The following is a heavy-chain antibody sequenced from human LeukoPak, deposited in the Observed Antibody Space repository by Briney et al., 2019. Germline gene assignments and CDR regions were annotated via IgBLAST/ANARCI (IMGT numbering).Heavy chain of an antibody. CDR1: GVTFSSYS. CDR2: SSSSSSTI. Sequence: GGTLRHSCAASGVTFSSYSMNWVRQAPGKGREWVSYSSSSSSTIYYADSVKGRFTISRDNAKNPLYLQMNRLRAEDTAVYSCARASSSDYWGQATLVTVSS. CDR3: ARASSSDY. D-gene: IGHD6-6*01. V-gene: IGHV3-48*01. J-gene: IGHJ4*02.